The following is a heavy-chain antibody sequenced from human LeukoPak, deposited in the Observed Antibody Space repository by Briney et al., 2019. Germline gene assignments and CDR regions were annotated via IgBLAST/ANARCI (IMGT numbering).Heavy chain of an antibody. J-gene: IGHJ5*01. V-gene: IGHV4-59*08. D-gene: IGHD3-10*01. Sequence: PGGSLRLSCAASGFTFSSYAMSWIRQPPGKGLEWIGSCYYSRNTYYNPSLKSRVTISVDTPKNQFSLKLSSVTAADTAVYYCARHCGTITMVGEVMIDLKYNWFDSWGQGTLVTVSS. CDR1: GFTFSSYA. CDR2: CYYSRNT. CDR3: ARHCGTITMVGEVMIDLKYNWFDS.